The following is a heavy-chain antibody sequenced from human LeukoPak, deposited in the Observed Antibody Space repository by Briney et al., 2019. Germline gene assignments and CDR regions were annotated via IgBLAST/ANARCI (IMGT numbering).Heavy chain of an antibody. J-gene: IGHJ2*01. D-gene: IGHD2-2*01. CDR3: ARGRYCTTTSCTYWYFDL. CDR2: IWYDGSNK. CDR1: GFTFSSYG. V-gene: IGHV3-33*01. Sequence: PGGSLRLSCAASGFTFSSYGMHWVRQAPGKGLEWVAVIWYDGSNKYYADSVKGRFTISRDNSKNTLYLQMNSLRAEDTAVYYCARGRYCTTTSCTYWYFDLWGRGTLVTVSS.